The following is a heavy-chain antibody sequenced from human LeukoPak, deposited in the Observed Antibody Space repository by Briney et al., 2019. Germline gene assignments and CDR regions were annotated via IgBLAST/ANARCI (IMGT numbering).Heavy chain of an antibody. D-gene: IGHD6-19*01. CDR3: AIRGTGWYNFDS. V-gene: IGHV4-59*08. CDR1: GGSMSSYH. J-gene: IGHJ4*02. CDR2: IYYSGSA. Sequence: SETLSLTCSVSGGSMSSYHWSWIRQPPGKGLEWIGYIYYSGSANYNPSLKSRVSISVDTSKNQFSLKVGSVTAADTAVYYCAIRGTGWYNFDSWGQGTLVTVSS.